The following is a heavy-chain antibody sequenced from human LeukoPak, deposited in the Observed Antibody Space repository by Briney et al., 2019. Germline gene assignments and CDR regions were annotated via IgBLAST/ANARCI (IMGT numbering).Heavy chain of an antibody. J-gene: IGHJ4*02. Sequence: PGGSLRLSCGASGFTFSNYWMAWVRQAPGKGLEWVANIDQDGSEKESVDSVKGRFTISRDNAKNSLYLQMSNLRAEDTAVYYCARWRGAQSEFEYWGPGTLVTVSS. V-gene: IGHV3-7*01. CDR2: IDQDGSEK. CDR1: GFTFSNYW. D-gene: IGHD3-3*01. CDR3: ARWRGAQSEFEY.